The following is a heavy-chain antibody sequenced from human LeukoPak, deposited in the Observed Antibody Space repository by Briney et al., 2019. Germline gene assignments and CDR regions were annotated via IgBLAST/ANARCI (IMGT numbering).Heavy chain of an antibody. V-gene: IGHV4-31*03. CDR1: GGSISSGGYY. Sequence: SETLSLTCTVSGGSISSGGYYWSWIRQHPGKGLEWIGYIYYSGSTNYNPSLKSRVTISVDTSKNQFSLKLSSVTAADTAVYYCARGRIAVAGIPPGRYFDYWGQGTLVTVSS. D-gene: IGHD6-19*01. CDR2: IYYSGST. J-gene: IGHJ4*02. CDR3: ARGRIAVAGIPPGRYFDY.